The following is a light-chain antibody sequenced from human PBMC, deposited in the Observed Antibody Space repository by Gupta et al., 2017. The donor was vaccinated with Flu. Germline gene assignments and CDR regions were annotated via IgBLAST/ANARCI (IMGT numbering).Light chain of an antibody. CDR2: DAS. CDR1: QSVSGY. V-gene: IGKV3-11*01. J-gene: IGKJ5*01. CDR3: QQRRSWPIT. Sequence: PATLSLSPGERATLSCRASQSVSGYLAWYQQRPGQAPRLLIYDASNRATGIPARFSGSGSGTDFTPTISSLEPEDFAVYYCQQRRSWPITFGQGTXLEIK.